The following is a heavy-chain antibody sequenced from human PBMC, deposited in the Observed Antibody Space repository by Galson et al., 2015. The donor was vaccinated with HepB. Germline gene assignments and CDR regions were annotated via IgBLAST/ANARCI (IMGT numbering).Heavy chain of an antibody. CDR3: ASRCSSTSCYTVGVVY. Sequence: SLRLSCAASGFTFSSYGMHWVRQAPGKGLEWVAVISYDGSNKYYADSVKGRFTISRDNSKNTLYLQMNSLRAEDTAVYYCASRCSSTSCYTVGVVYWGQGTLVTVSS. D-gene: IGHD2-2*02. CDR2: ISYDGSNK. J-gene: IGHJ4*02. CDR1: GFTFSSYG. V-gene: IGHV3-30*03.